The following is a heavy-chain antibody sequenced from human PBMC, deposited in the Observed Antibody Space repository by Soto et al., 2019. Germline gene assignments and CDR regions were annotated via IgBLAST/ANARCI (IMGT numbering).Heavy chain of an antibody. Sequence: EVQLVESGGGLVQPGGSLRLSCAASGFTFDDYAIHWVRQAPGKGLEWVSGISWNGAATGYMNSGKGRFSISRDNTKNTLYLPMNSLRSEDTAVYYCANLPLYGSGFDCWGQGTLVTVSS. V-gene: IGHV3-9*01. CDR1: GFTFDDYA. CDR2: ISWNGAAT. CDR3: ANLPLYGSGFDC. D-gene: IGHD3-10*01. J-gene: IGHJ4*02.